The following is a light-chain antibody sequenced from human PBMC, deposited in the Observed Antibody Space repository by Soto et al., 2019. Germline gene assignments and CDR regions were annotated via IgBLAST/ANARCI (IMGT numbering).Light chain of an antibody. CDR1: SSDVGSYNL. J-gene: IGLJ2*01. CDR3: CSYAGRGVV. CDR2: EVS. V-gene: IGLV2-23*02. Sequence: QSALTQPASVSGSTGQSITISCTGTSSDVGSYNLVSWYQQHPGKAPKLMIYEVSKRPSGVSNRFSGSKSGNTASLTISGLQAEDEADYYCCSYAGRGVVFGGGTKLTVL.